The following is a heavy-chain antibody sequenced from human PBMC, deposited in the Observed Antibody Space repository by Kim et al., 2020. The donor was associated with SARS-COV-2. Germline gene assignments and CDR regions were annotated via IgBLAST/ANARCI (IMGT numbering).Heavy chain of an antibody. J-gene: IGHJ6*02. CDR3: AREMNPPTPPYGSGSYYPFYYYYYYGMDV. CDR2: IIPIFGTA. D-gene: IGHD3-10*01. Sequence: SVKVSCKASGGTFSSYAISWVRQAPGQGLEWMGGIIPIFGTANYAQKFQGRVMITADESTSTAYMELSSLRSEDTAVYYCAREMNPPTPPYGSGSYYPFYYYYYYGMDVWGQGTTVTVSS. CDR1: GGTFSSYA. V-gene: IGHV1-69*13.